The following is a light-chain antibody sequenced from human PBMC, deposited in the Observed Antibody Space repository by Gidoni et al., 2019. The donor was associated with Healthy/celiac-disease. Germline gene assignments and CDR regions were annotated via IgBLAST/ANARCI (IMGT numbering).Light chain of an antibody. Sequence: LTQPPSVSVSPGQTASITCSGDKLGDKYACWYQQKPGQSPVLVIYQDSKRPSGIPERFSGSNSGNTATLTISGTQAMDEADYYCQAWDPGSHVVFGGGTKLTVL. CDR2: QDS. V-gene: IGLV3-1*01. J-gene: IGLJ2*01. CDR1: KLGDKY. CDR3: QAWDPGSHVV.